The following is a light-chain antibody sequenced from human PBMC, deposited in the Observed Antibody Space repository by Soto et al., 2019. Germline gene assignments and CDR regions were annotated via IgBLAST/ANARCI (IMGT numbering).Light chain of an antibody. CDR2: GNI. CDR1: SSNIGAGYD. V-gene: IGLV1-40*01. Sequence: QSVLTQPPSVSGAPGQRVTISCTGSSSNIGAGYDVHWYQQLPGAAPKLLIYGNINRPSGVPDRFSGSKSGTSASLAITGLQAEDETDYYCQSYDSSLNGYVVGNGTKVTVL. CDR3: QSYDSSLNGYV. J-gene: IGLJ1*01.